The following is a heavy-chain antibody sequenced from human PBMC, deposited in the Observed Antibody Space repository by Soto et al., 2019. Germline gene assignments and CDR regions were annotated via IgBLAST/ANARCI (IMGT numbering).Heavy chain of an antibody. J-gene: IGHJ4*02. V-gene: IGHV2-5*02. CDR1: GFSLSTSGVG. CDR2: IYWDDDK. Sequence: QITLKESGPTLVKPTQTLTLTCTFSGFSLSTSGVGVGWIRQPPGKALEWLALIYWDDDKRYSPSLKSRLTSAKDTTKNHVVLTTTYMDPVDTATSYCSHSSGAGGYNTFGYWCQRAMVTVSS. D-gene: IGHD5-12*01. CDR3: SHSSGAGGYNTFGY.